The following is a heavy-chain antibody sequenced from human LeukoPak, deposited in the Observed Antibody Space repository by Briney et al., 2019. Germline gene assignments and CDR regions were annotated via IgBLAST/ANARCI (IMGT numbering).Heavy chain of an antibody. J-gene: IGHJ4*02. CDR3: ARLGARYYGSGSYRSSLIDY. V-gene: IGHV5-51*01. CDR2: IYPGDSDT. Sequence: GESLKISCRGSGYSFTSYWIGWVRQMPGKGLEWMGIIYPGDSDTRYSPSFQGQVTISADKSISTAYLQWSSLKASDTATYYCARLGARYYGSGSYRSSLIDYWGQGTLVTVSS. D-gene: IGHD3-10*01. CDR1: GYSFTSYW.